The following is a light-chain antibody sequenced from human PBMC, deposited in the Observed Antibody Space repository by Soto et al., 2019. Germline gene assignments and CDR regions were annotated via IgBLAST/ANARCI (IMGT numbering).Light chain of an antibody. CDR2: EVS. CDR3: SSYAASTLYV. CDR1: SSDAGAYKY. J-gene: IGLJ1*01. Sequence: QSVLTQPPSASGCPGQSVTISCTGTSSDAGAYKYVSWYQQHPGKAPKLMIFEVSKRPSGVPDRFSGSKSGNTASLTVSGLQADDEADYYCSSYAASTLYVFGTGTKLTVL. V-gene: IGLV2-8*01.